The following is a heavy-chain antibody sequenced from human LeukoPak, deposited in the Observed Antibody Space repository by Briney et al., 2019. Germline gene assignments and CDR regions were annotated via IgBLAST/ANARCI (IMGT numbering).Heavy chain of an antibody. CDR3: ARGLTMIVVVITSYFDP. CDR1: GGSFSGYY. D-gene: IGHD3-22*01. J-gene: IGHJ5*02. CDR2: INRSGST. V-gene: IGHV4-34*01. Sequence: SETLSLTCAVYGGSFSGYYWSWIRQPPGKGLEWIGEINRSGSTNYNPSLKSRVTISVDTSKNQFSLKLSSVTAADTAVYYCARGLTMIVVVITSYFDPWGQGTLVTVSS.